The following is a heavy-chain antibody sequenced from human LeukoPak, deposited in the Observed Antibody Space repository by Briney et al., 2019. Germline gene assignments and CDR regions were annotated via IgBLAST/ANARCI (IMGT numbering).Heavy chain of an antibody. CDR1: GGSISSGDYY. CDR2: IYYSGST. CDR3: ARGDSAYYYDSSGYGY. V-gene: IGHV4-30-4*08. Sequence: PSETLSLTCTVSGGSISSGDYYWSWIRQPPGGGLEWIGYIYYSGSTYYNPSLQSRVTISVDTSKNQFSLKLSSVTAADTAVYYCARGDSAYYYDSSGYGYWGQGTLVTVSS. D-gene: IGHD3-22*01. J-gene: IGHJ4*02.